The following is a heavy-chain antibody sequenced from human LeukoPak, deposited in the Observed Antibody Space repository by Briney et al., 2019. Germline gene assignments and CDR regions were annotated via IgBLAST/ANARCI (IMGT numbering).Heavy chain of an antibody. CDR1: GFTFSNYA. CDR2: ISFDGSNK. V-gene: IGHV3-30-3*01. CDR3: ARDVDTALDY. D-gene: IGHD5-18*01. J-gene: IGHJ4*02. Sequence: GRSLRLSCAASGFTFSNYAIHWGRPAPDKGLEWVTVISFDGSNKYYADSVKGRFTISRDNSKNALYLQMNSLRAEDTAVYYFARDVDTALDYGGQGTLVTVSS.